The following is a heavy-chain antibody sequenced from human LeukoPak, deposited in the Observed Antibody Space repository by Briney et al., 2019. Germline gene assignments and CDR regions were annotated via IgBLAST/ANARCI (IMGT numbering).Heavy chain of an antibody. D-gene: IGHD3-22*01. V-gene: IGHV4-39*01. CDR1: GGSISSSSYY. CDR2: IYYSGST. CDR3: ARGVTLIVVVIQDWYFDL. Sequence: SETLSLTCTVSGGSISSSSYYWGWIRQPPGKGLEWIGSIYYSGSTSYNPSLKSRVTISVDTSKNQFSLKLSSVTAADTAVYYCARGVTLIVVVIQDWYFDLWGRGTVFTVSS. J-gene: IGHJ2*01.